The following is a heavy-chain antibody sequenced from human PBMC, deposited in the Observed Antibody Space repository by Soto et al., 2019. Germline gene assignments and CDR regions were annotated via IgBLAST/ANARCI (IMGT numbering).Heavy chain of an antibody. CDR1: GYTFTDYY. CDR3: ARGPIAAAAYYLDS. Sequence: QVQLVQSGAEVKKPGASVKVSCKASGYTFTDYYIHWVRQAPGQGLEWMGWLNPKSGDANVAQNFQGWVTLTRDTSVSTASMDLTRLRSDDTAMFYCARGPIAAAAYYLDSWGQGTLVTVPP. V-gene: IGHV1-2*04. D-gene: IGHD6-13*01. J-gene: IGHJ4*02. CDR2: LNPKSGDA.